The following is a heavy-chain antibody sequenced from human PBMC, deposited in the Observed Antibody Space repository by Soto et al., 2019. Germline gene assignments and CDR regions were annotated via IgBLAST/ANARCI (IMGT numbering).Heavy chain of an antibody. V-gene: IGHV3-43*01. Sequence: EVQLVESGGAVIQPGGSLRLSCATSGFIFDDYSMHWVRQSPGKGLKWVSLIDKNGGSTYYTDCVKGRFAISRDNSINSLYLQMNSLRYEDTAFYDCATETLYSSWVSLYSWGRGTLVTVSS. CDR1: GFIFDDYS. D-gene: IGHD6-13*01. CDR3: ATETLYSSWVSLYS. J-gene: IGHJ4*02. CDR2: IDKNGGST.